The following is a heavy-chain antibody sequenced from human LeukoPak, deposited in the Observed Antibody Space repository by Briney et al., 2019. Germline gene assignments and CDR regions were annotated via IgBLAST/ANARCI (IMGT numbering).Heavy chain of an antibody. CDR1: GFTFSNAW. D-gene: IGHD3-3*01. J-gene: IGHJ3*02. CDR2: IYSKTDGGTT. CDR3: TTGFFGVVNDAFDI. V-gene: IGHV3-15*01. Sequence: GGSLRLSCAASGFTFSNAWRRWVREAPGKGLEWVGRIYSKTDGGTTDYAAPLKGRFTVSRDDSKNTLYLQMNSLKTEDTAVYDCTTGFFGVVNDAFDIWGQGTMVTVSS.